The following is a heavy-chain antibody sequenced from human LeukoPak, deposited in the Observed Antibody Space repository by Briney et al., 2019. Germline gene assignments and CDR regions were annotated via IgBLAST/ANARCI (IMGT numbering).Heavy chain of an antibody. Sequence: ASVNVSLKTSGYTFTGYSMHWVRQAPGQGLEWMGGINPDSGGTNYAQKFKGRVTMTRDTSIRTAYMELSRLRSDDTAVYYCATYEPTNNYDRSGYGNAFDIWGQGTMVTVSS. CDR2: INPDSGGT. CDR1: GYTFTGYS. CDR3: ATYEPTNNYDRSGYGNAFDI. D-gene: IGHD3-22*01. J-gene: IGHJ3*02. V-gene: IGHV1-2*02.